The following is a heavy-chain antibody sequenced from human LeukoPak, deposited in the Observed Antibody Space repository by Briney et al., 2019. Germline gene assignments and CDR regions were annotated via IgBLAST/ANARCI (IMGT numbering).Heavy chain of an antibody. J-gene: IGHJ4*02. CDR2: ISSSSSYI. CDR1: GFTFSSYS. D-gene: IGHD6-6*01. Sequence: EGSLRLSCAASGFTFSSYSRNWVRQAPGKGLEWFSSISSSSSYIYYADSVKGRFTISRDNAKNSLYLQMNSLRAEDTAVYYCARDLPSIAARFGLFDYWGQGTLVTVSS. CDR3: ARDLPSIAARFGLFDY. V-gene: IGHV3-21*01.